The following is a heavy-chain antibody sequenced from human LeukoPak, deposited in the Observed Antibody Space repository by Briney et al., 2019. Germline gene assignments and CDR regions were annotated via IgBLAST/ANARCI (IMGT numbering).Heavy chain of an antibody. D-gene: IGHD6-19*01. Sequence: SETLSLTCTVSGGSISSGSYYWSWIRQHPGKGLEWIGYISNSGNTNYNPSLKSRVTISVDTSKSQFSLKLSSVTAADTAVYYCASFGCSSGCQQTSIYGMDVWGQGTTVTVSS. CDR1: GGSISSGSYY. J-gene: IGHJ6*02. CDR2: ISNSGNT. V-gene: IGHV4-31*03. CDR3: ASFGCSSGCQQTSIYGMDV.